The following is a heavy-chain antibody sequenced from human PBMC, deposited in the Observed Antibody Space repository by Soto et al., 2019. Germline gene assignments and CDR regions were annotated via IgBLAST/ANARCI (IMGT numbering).Heavy chain of an antibody. Sequence: GGSLRLSCAASGITFSDYYMSWIRQAPGKGLEWVSCSSNRGTAIYYADSVKGRFTISRDNAKNSLYLQMNSLRAEDTVVYYCASSKAYSNGNGYYYVPAWGQGTLVTVSS. CDR1: GITFSDYY. J-gene: IGHJ5*02. V-gene: IGHV3-11*01. CDR3: ASSKAYSNGNGYYYVPA. D-gene: IGHD3-22*01. CDR2: SSNRGTAI.